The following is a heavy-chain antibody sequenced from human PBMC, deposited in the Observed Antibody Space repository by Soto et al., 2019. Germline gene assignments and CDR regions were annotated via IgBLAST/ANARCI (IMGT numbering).Heavy chain of an antibody. J-gene: IGHJ3*02. CDR3: AKAQGPYSGSYLDGFDI. D-gene: IGHD1-26*01. Sequence: QVQLVQSGAEVKKPGSSVKVSCKASGGSFSGYAINWVRQAPGQGLEWMGGITPIYATTTYAQKFQGRVTITPDKFTSTVNMEMSSLMSEDTAVYYCAKAQGPYSGSYLDGFDIWGQGTMVIVSS. CDR1: GGSFSGYA. CDR2: ITPIYATT. V-gene: IGHV1-69*06.